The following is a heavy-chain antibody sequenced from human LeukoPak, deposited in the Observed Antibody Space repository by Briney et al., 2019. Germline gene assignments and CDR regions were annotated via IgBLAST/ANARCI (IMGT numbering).Heavy chain of an antibody. CDR3: ARGGGYYYDSSGYFDSEQYFDY. Sequence: GESLKISCKGSGYSFTSYWIGWVRQMPGKGLEWMGIIYPGDSDTRYSPSFQGQVTISADKSTSTAYMELSSLRSEDTAVYYCARGGGYYYDSSGYFDSEQYFDYWGQGTLVTVSS. J-gene: IGHJ4*02. D-gene: IGHD3-22*01. V-gene: IGHV5-51*01. CDR2: IYPGDSDT. CDR1: GYSFTSYW.